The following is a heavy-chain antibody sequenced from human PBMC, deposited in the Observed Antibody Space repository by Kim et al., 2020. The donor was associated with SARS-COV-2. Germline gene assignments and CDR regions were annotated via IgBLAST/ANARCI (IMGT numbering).Heavy chain of an antibody. J-gene: IGHJ6*02. CDR1: GGSISSYY. CDR2: IYYSGST. CDR3: ARLTGYSSGWYQYYYYGMDV. V-gene: IGHV4-59*01. D-gene: IGHD6-19*01. Sequence: SETLSLTCTVSGGSISSYYWSWIRQPPGKGLEWIGYIYYSGSTNYNPSLKSRVTISVDTSKNQFSLKLSSVTAADTAVYYCARLTGYSSGWYQYYYYGMDVWGQGTTVTVSS.